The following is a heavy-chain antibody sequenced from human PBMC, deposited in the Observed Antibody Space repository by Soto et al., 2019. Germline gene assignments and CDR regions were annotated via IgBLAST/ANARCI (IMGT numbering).Heavy chain of an antibody. Sequence: QVQLMQSGAEVKKPGASVKVSCKSSGYPFTHYGITWVRQAPGQGLEWMGWISPYNGNTNYGQTLQGGVTFTTDTSTSTVYMELRSLRSDDTAVYYCARDQSFDRSYYYGIDVWGQGTAVTVSS. J-gene: IGHJ6*02. V-gene: IGHV1-18*01. CDR2: ISPYNGNT. D-gene: IGHD3-10*01. CDR1: GYPFTHYG. CDR3: ARDQSFDRSYYYGIDV.